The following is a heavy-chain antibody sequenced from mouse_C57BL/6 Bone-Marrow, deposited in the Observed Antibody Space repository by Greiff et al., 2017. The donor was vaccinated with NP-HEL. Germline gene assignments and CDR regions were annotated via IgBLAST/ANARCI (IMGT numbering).Heavy chain of an antibody. J-gene: IGHJ3*01. CDR2: ISSGGSYT. CDR3: ARRTYGYGPAD. D-gene: IGHD2-2*01. V-gene: IGHV5-6*01. CDR1: GFTFSSYG. Sequence: EVQGVESGGDLVKPGGSLKLSCAASGFTFSSYGMSWVRQTPDKRLEWVATISSGGSYTYYPDSVKGRFTISRDNAKNTLYLQTSSLKSEDTAMECRARRTYGYGPADWGQGTLVTVSA.